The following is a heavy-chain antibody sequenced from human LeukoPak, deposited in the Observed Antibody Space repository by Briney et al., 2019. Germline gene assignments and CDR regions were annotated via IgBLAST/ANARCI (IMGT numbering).Heavy chain of an antibody. D-gene: IGHD3-10*01. CDR2: TYYRSKWFN. Sequence: PSQTLSLTCVISGDSVTSDSGAWSWIRHSPSRGLEWLGRTYYRSKWFNESAVSVRSRITINPDTSKNQFSLQLDSVTPEDTAVYYCARDGGYYYSSYAVVVWGQGTTVTVSS. CDR1: GDSVTSDSGA. V-gene: IGHV6-1*01. CDR3: ARDGGYYYSSYAVVV. J-gene: IGHJ6*02.